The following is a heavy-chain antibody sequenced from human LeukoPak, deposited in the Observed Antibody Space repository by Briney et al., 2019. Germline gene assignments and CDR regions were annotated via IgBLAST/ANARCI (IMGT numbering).Heavy chain of an antibody. V-gene: IGHV1-2*02. CDR2: INPNSGGT. D-gene: IGHD3-22*01. CDR3: ARVAREYYDSSGYSS. CDR1: GYTFTGYY. J-gene: IGHJ5*02. Sequence: VASVKVSCKASGYTFTGYYMHWVRQAPGQGLEWMGWINPNSGGTNYAQKFQGRVTMTRDTSISTAYMELSRLRSDDTAVYYCARVAREYYDSSGYSSWGQGTLVTVSS.